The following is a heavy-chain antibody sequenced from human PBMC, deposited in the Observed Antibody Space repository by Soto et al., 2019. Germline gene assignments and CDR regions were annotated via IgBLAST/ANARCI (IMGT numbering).Heavy chain of an antibody. Sequence: GGSLRLSCAASGFTFSSYAMSWVRQAPGKGLEWVSAISGSGGSTYYADSVKGRFTISRDNSKNTLYLQMNSLRAEDTAVYYCAKMESLYYDFWSGYYTVTHFDYWGQGTLVTVSS. D-gene: IGHD3-3*01. CDR3: AKMESLYYDFWSGYYTVTHFDY. J-gene: IGHJ4*02. CDR1: GFTFSSYA. V-gene: IGHV3-23*01. CDR2: ISGSGGST.